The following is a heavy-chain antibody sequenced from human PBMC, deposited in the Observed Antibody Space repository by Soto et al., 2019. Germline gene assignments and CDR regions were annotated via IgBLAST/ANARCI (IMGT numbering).Heavy chain of an antibody. J-gene: IGHJ4*02. CDR2: MQPSSGRT. Sequence: QVQLVQSGAEVREPGASVKVSCKASGYSFTSLDINWVRQTTGQGLEWMGWMQPSSGRTGYAQKFQGRVTMTRETSRNTAYMELSSLTSDDTAFYYCARGVTAGVDYWGQGTLVTVSS. CDR3: ARGVTAGVDY. CDR1: GYSFTSLD. V-gene: IGHV1-8*01. D-gene: IGHD1-26*01.